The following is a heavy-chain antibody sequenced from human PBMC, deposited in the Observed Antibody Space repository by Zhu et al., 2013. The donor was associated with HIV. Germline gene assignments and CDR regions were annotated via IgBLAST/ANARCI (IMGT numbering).Heavy chain of an antibody. J-gene: IGHJ3*02. V-gene: IGHV1-18*01. Sequence: QVQLVQSGAEVKKPGPSVKVSCKASGYTFTSYGISWVRQAPGQGLEWMGWISAYNGNTNYAQKLQGRVTMTTDTSTSTAYMELRSLRSDDTAVYYCARDPGGELVGANDAFDIWGQGTMVTVSS. CDR2: ISAYNGNT. D-gene: IGHD1-26*01. CDR3: ARDPGGELVGANDAFDI. CDR1: GYTFTSYG.